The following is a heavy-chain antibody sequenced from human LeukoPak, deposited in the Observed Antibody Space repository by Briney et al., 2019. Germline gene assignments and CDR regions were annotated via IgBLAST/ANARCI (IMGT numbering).Heavy chain of an antibody. J-gene: IGHJ4*02. CDR2: IYYSGST. CDR3: VSGPYPAAGTDHQFDY. D-gene: IGHD6-13*01. CDR1: GGSISSYY. V-gene: IGHV4-59*01. Sequence: SETLSLTCTVSGGSISSYYWSWIRQPPGKGLEWIGYIYYSGSTHYNPSLKSRVTISVDTSKNQFSLRLSSMTAANTAVYYCVSGPYPAAGTDHQFDYWGQGTLVTVSS.